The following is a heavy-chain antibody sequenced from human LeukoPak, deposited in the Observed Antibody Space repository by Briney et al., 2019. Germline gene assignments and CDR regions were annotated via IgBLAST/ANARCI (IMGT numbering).Heavy chain of an antibody. CDR2: TQTSGST. CDR1: GGSISSYY. CDR3: ARGAGRRFLEWLLPYYFDY. V-gene: IGHV4-4*07. Sequence: SETLSLTCTVSGGSISSYYWSWIRQPAGKGLEWIGRTQTSGSTNYNPSLKSRVTISVDTSKNQFSLKLSSVTAADTAVYYCARGAGRRFLEWLLPYYFDYWGQGTLVTVSS. D-gene: IGHD3-3*01. J-gene: IGHJ4*02.